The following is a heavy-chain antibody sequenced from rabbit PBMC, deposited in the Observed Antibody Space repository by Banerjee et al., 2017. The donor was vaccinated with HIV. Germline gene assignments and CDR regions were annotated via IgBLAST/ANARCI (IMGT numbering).Heavy chain of an antibody. D-gene: IGHD6-1*01. CDR1: GFDLSTYYY. Sequence: QEQLEESGGDLVKPEGSLTLTCTASGFDLSTYYYMCWFRQAPGKGPEWIACIYAGDGSTYYASWAKGRFTISKTSSTTVTLQMTSLTDADTATYSCGRDRGVGYDLNLWGPGTLVTVS. CDR3: GRDRGVGYDLNL. CDR2: IYAGDGST. J-gene: IGHJ4*01. V-gene: IGHV1S45*01.